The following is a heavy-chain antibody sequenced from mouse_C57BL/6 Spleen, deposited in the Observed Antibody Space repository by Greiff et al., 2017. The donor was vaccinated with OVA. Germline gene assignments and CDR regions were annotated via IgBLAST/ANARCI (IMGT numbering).Heavy chain of an antibody. D-gene: IGHD1-1*01. CDR1: GFTFSNYW. V-gene: IGHV6-3*01. Sequence: EVKLMESGGGLVQPGGSMKLSCVASGFTFSNYWMNWVRQSPEKGLEWVAQIRLKSDNYATHYAESVKGRFTISRDDSKSSVYLQMNNLRAEDTGIYYCTGDITTVVAPYAMDYWGQGTSVTVSS. CDR3: TGDITTVVAPYAMDY. CDR2: IRLKSDNYAT. J-gene: IGHJ4*01.